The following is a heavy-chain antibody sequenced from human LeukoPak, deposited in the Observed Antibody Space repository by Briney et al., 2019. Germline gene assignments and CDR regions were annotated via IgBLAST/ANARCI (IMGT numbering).Heavy chain of an antibody. V-gene: IGHV3-23*01. CDR3: AKDGKTRNWNYFQAKPVY. CDR1: GFTVSTSA. Sequence: GGSLRLSCAAAGFTVSTSAMSWVRQAPGKGLEWVSGISGRGGGTYYADSVKGRFSISRDISKNTLYLQMNSLRAEDTAIYYCAKDGKTRNWNYFQAKPVYWGQGTLVTVSS. CDR2: ISGRGGGT. J-gene: IGHJ4*02. D-gene: IGHD1-7*01.